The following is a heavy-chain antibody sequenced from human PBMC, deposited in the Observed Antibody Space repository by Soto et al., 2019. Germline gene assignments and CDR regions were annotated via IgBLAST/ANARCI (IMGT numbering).Heavy chain of an antibody. J-gene: IGHJ3*02. CDR2: IYPGDSDT. CDR3: SKRRSSLVAFDS. Sequence: GESLKISCKGSGYSFTSYWIGWVRQMPGKGLEWMGIIYPGDSDTRYSPSFQGQVTISADKSISTAYLQWSSLEASDTAMYYWSKRRSSLVAFDSWGQGTMVNVSS. CDR1: GYSFTSYW. V-gene: IGHV5-51*01. D-gene: IGHD6-6*01.